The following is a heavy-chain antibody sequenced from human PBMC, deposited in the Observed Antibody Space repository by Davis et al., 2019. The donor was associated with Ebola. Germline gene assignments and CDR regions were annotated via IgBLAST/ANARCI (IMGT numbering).Heavy chain of an antibody. CDR2: VIDSGIT. Sequence: SDILSPTFALHGGSFSGYYWSWVRQSPGKGLEWTGEVIDSGITNYNPSLKSRVSVSVDRSKNQFSLKLTSVTAADTAVYYCARTTRGSGWFLDYWGQGTLVTVSS. CDR3: ARTTRGSGWFLDY. J-gene: IGHJ4*02. CDR1: GGSFSGYY. V-gene: IGHV4-34*12. D-gene: IGHD6-19*01.